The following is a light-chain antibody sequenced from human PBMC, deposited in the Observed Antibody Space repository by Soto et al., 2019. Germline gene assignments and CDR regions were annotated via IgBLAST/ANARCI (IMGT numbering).Light chain of an antibody. Sequence: QSALTQPASVSGSPGQSITITCTGTRSDFGGYNYVSWYQQHPGKDPKLMIYDVSNRPSGVSNRFSGSKYGNTASLTISGLQAEDEADYYCSSYTSSSIPFVFGTGTKLTVL. J-gene: IGLJ1*01. CDR2: DVS. V-gene: IGLV2-14*01. CDR3: SSYTSSSIPFV. CDR1: RSDFGGYNY.